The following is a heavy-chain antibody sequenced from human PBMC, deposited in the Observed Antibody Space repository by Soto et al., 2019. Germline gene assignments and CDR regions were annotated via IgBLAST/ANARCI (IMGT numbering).Heavy chain of an antibody. J-gene: IGHJ4*02. CDR2: INAGNGNT. Sequence: QVQLVQSGAEVKKPGASVKVSCKASGYTFTSYAMHWVRQAPGQRLEWMGWINAGNGNTKYSQKFQGRVTITRDTSASTAYMELSSVRSEDTAVYYCARRGDYYDSSGYLYYFDYWGQGTLVTVSS. D-gene: IGHD3-22*01. V-gene: IGHV1-3*01. CDR3: ARRGDYYDSSGYLYYFDY. CDR1: GYTFTSYA.